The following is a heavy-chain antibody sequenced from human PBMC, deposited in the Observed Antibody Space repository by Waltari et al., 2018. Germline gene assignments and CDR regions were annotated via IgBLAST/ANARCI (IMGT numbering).Heavy chain of an antibody. Sequence: QVQLVQSGAEVKKPGSSVKVSCKASGVTFSSSAIRWVRQAPVQGLAWRGGSIPIFGKANYAQKFQGRVTITADESTSTAYMELSSLRSEDTAVYYCARDFGWFDPWGQGTLVTVSS. CDR2: SIPIFGKA. CDR1: GVTFSSSA. CDR3: ARDFGWFDP. D-gene: IGHD3-16*01. V-gene: IGHV1-69*01. J-gene: IGHJ5*02.